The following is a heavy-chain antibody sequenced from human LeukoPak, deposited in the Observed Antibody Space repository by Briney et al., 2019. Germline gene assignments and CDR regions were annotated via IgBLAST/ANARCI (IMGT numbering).Heavy chain of an antibody. CDR3: AKGVEWEPSLGYFDS. CDR2: INAGNGNT. J-gene: IGHJ4*02. Sequence: ASVKVSCKASGYTFTSYAMHWVRQAPGQRLEWMGWINAGNGNTKYSQEFQGRVTITRDTSASTAYMELSSLRAEDTALYYCAKGVEWEPSLGYFDSWGQGTLVTVSS. D-gene: IGHD1-26*01. V-gene: IGHV1-3*03. CDR1: GYTFTSYA.